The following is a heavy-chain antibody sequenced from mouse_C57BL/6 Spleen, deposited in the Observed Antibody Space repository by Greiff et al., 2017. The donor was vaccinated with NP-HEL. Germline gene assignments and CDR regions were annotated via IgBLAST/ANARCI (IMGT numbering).Heavy chain of an antibody. D-gene: IGHD4-1*01. CDR1: GFTFSSYA. Sequence: EVQRVESGGGLVKPGGSLKLSCAASGFTFSSYAMSWVRQTPEKRLEWVATISDGGSYTYYPDNVKGRFTISRDNAKNNRYLQMSHLKSEDTAMYYCAREGELSTWFAYWGQGTLVTVSA. V-gene: IGHV5-4*01. J-gene: IGHJ3*01. CDR3: AREGELSTWFAY. CDR2: ISDGGSYT.